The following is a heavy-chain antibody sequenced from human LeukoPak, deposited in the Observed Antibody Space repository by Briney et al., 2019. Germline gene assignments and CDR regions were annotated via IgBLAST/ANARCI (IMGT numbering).Heavy chain of an antibody. V-gene: IGHV3-7*01. CDR1: GFTFSSYW. CDR2: IKEDGSKK. J-gene: IGHJ4*02. D-gene: IGHD1-26*01. Sequence: GGSLRLSCAASGFTFSSYWMNWVRQAPGKGLEWVATIKEDGSKKYYVDSVKGRFTISRDNAKNSLYLQLNSMRAEDTAVYYCARRGSYLDYWGQGTLVTVSS. CDR3: ARRGSYLDY.